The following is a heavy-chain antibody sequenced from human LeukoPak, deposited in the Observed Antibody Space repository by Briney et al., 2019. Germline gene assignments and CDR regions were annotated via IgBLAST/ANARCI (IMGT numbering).Heavy chain of an antibody. D-gene: IGHD5-24*01. J-gene: IGHJ5*02. V-gene: IGHV4-34*12. CDR1: GGSFNGYY. CDR3: ARARTYNHHPNWIDL. Sequence: SETLSLTCAVFGGSFNGYYWTWIRQSPGKGLEWIGEIIHDGSTNYNPSLKSRVTISLDTSKSHFSLNLSTVTAADTAVYFCARARTYNHHPNWIDLWGQGVRVTVSS. CDR2: IIHDGST.